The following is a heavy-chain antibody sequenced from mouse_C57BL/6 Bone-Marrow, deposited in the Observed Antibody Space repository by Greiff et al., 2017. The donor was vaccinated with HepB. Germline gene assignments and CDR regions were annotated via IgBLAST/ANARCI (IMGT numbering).Heavy chain of an antibody. J-gene: IGHJ4*01. CDR2: IWSDGST. V-gene: IGHV2-6*03. Sequence: QVQLKESGPGLVAPSQSLSITCTVSGFSLTSYGVHWVRQPPGKGLEWLVVIWSDGSTTYNSALKSRLSISKDNSKSQVFLKMNSLQTDDTAMYYCARYSNPYYYAMDYWGQGTSVTVSS. CDR3: ARYSNPYYYAMDY. D-gene: IGHD2-5*01. CDR1: GFSLTSYG.